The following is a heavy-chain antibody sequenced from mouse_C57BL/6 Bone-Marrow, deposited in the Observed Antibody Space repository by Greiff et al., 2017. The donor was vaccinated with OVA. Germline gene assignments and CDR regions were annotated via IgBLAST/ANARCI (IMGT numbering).Heavy chain of an antibody. J-gene: IGHJ3*01. CDR3: ARQGLGRFAY. D-gene: IGHD4-1*01. CDR2: ISSGGSYT. CDR1: GYTFSSYG. Sequence: DVKLVESGGDLVKPGGSLKLSCAASGYTFSSYGMSWVRQTPDQRLEWVATISSGGSYTYYPDSVKGRFTISRDNAKNTLYLQMSSLKSEDTAMYYCARQGLGRFAYWGQGTLVTVSA. V-gene: IGHV5-6*02.